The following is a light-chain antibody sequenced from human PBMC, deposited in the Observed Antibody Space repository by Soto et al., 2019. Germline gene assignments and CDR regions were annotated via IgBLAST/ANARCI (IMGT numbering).Light chain of an antibody. CDR3: QQRYSTALA. V-gene: IGKV1-5*01. J-gene: IGKJ1*01. CDR2: AAS. Sequence: DIQMTQSPSTLSASVGDRVTITCRASQSISYWLAWYQQKPGNAPKLLIYAASSLESGVPSRVSGSGSGTEFTLTISSLQTDDAASYYCQQRYSTALALGHGTKVDI. CDR1: QSISYW.